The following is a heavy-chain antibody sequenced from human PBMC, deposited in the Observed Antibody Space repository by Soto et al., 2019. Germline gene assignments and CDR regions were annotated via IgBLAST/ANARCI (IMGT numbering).Heavy chain of an antibody. J-gene: IGHJ6*02. CDR2: ISSSSSTI. CDR1: GFTFSSYS. V-gene: IGHV3-48*01. CDR3: ARDPWYYYYGMDV. Sequence: GGSLRLSCAASGFTFSSYSMNWVRQAPGKGLEWVSYISSSSSTIYYADSVKGRFTISRDNAKNSLYLQMNSLRAEDTAVYYCARDPWYYYYGMDVWGQGTTVTVSS.